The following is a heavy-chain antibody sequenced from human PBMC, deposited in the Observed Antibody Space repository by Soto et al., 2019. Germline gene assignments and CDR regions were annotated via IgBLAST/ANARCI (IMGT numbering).Heavy chain of an antibody. CDR2: IIPIFGTA. CDR3: ARVLQDDFWSGYYPSLYYYYGMDV. Sequence: SVKVACNASVGTFSSYAISWLRQAPGQGLEWMGGIIPIFGTANYAQKFQGRVTITADESTSTAYMELSSLRSEDTAVYYCARVLQDDFWSGYYPSLYYYYGMDVWGQGTTVTVSS. V-gene: IGHV1-69*01. CDR1: VGTFSSYA. J-gene: IGHJ6*02. D-gene: IGHD3-3*01.